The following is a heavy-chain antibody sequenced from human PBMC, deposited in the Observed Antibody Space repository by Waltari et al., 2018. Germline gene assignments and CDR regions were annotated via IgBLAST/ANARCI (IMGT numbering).Heavy chain of an antibody. J-gene: IGHJ6*02. CDR1: GGSISSYY. Sequence: QVQLQESGPGLVKPSETLSLTCTVSGGSISSYYWSWLRRPTGKGLEWIGRIYTSGSTNYNPSLKSRVTISVDKSKNQFSLKLSSVTAADTAVYYCARGAAAGTGSYYYGMDVWGQGTTVTVSS. CDR2: IYTSGST. D-gene: IGHD6-13*01. CDR3: ARGAAAGTGSYYYGMDV. V-gene: IGHV4-4*07.